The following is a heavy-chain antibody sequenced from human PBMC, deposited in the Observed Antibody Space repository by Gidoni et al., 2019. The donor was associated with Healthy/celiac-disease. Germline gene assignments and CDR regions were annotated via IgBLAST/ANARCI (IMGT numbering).Heavy chain of an antibody. CDR2: IIPLFGTA. CDR1: GGTSSSYA. CDR3: ARVPGEYYFDY. J-gene: IGHJ4*02. V-gene: IGHV1-69*06. Sequence: VQLVQPGAEVKQPGPTAKVSGKTSGGTSSSYAISWVRQAPGQGRGWMGGIIPLFGTANYAPKCQGGVTITADKSTSTACMELRSLRSEDTSVYYCARVPGEYYFDYWGQGPLVTVSS. D-gene: IGHD1-26*01.